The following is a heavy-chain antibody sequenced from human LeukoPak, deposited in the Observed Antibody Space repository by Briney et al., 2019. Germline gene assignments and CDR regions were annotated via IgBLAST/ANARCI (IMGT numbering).Heavy chain of an antibody. Sequence: GGSLRLSCAASGFTVSSNYMSWVRQAPGKGLEWVSVIYSGGSTYYADSVKGRFTISRDNSKNTLYLQMNSLRAEDTAVYYCAKDSEWLPPGGYFDYWGQGTLVTVSS. CDR2: IYSGGST. V-gene: IGHV3-53*01. CDR1: GFTVSSNY. D-gene: IGHD6-19*01. CDR3: AKDSEWLPPGGYFDY. J-gene: IGHJ4*02.